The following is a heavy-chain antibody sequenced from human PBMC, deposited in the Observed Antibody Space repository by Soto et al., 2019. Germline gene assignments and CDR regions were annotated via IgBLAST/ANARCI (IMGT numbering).Heavy chain of an antibody. D-gene: IGHD3-22*01. CDR2: ISYDGSNK. Sequence: PGGSLRLSCAGSGFTFSSYGMHWVRQAPGKGLEWVAVISYDGSNKYYADSVKGRFTISRDNSKNTLYLQMNSLRAEDTAVYYCAKDSTYYYDSSGYSLFDYWGQGTLVTVSS. CDR1: GFTFSSYG. CDR3: AKDSTYYYDSSGYSLFDY. J-gene: IGHJ4*02. V-gene: IGHV3-30*18.